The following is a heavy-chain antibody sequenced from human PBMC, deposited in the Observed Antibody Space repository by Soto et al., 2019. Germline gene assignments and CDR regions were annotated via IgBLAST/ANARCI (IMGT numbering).Heavy chain of an antibody. CDR2: ISPHKDDT. V-gene: IGHV1-18*01. CDR1: GYTFSSIG. CDR3: ARDLDGSGSYFTNY. J-gene: IGHJ4*02. Sequence: ASVKVSCKTSGYTFSSIGISWVRQAPGQGLEWMGWISPHKDDTYYAQRLQGRVTMTTDTSTNTAYMELRSLRSDDTAVYFCARDLDGSGSYFTNYWGPGTLVTVSS. D-gene: IGHD3-10*01.